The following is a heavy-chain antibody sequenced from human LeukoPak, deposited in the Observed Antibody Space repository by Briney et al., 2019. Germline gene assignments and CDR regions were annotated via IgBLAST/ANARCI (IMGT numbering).Heavy chain of an antibody. CDR1: GFTFSSYG. V-gene: IGHV3-30*02. CDR2: VRYVGSDK. J-gene: IGHJ4*02. CDR3: ARNGEYCSSTSCGDY. D-gene: IGHD2-2*01. Sequence: GRSLRLSCAASGFTFSSYGMHWVRQAPGKGLEWVAFVRYVGSDKYYADSVKGRFTISRDNSKNTLYLQMNSLRAEDTAVYYCARNGEYCSSTSCGDYWGQGTLVTVSS.